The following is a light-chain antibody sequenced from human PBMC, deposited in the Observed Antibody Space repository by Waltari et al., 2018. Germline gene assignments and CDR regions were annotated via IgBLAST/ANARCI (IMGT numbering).Light chain of an antibody. CDR2: WAS. V-gene: IGKV4-1*01. Sequence: DIVMTQSPDSLAVSLGERATINCKSSQSVLYSSDNKNYLTWYQQKPGQPPKLLIYWASIRESVVPDRFSGSGSGTDFTLTISSLQAEDVAVYYCQQYYDFPLTFGGGTKVEI. CDR3: QQYYDFPLT. CDR1: QSVLYSSDNKNY. J-gene: IGKJ4*01.